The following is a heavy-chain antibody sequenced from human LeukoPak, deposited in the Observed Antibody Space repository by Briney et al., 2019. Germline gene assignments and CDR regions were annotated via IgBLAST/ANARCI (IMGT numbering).Heavy chain of an antibody. V-gene: IGHV4-59*01. D-gene: IGHD5-18*01. J-gene: IGHJ4*02. CDR2: IYYSGST. CDR1: GGSISSYY. CDR3: ARVFVDTAPDY. Sequence: SETLSLTCTVSGGSISSYYWSWIRQPPGKGLEWIGYIYYSGSTNYNPSLKSRVTISVDTSKNQFSLKLCSVTAADMAVYYCARVFVDTAPDYWGQGTLVTVSS.